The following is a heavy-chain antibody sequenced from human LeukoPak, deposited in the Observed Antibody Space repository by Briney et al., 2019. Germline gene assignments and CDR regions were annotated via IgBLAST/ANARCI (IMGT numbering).Heavy chain of an antibody. J-gene: IGHJ5*02. CDR3: AKDGAQYTSGPECDP. D-gene: IGHD6-19*01. CDR1: GLHFSGTA. Sequence: GGSLRLSCAASGLHFSGTAMSWVRQAPGKGLEWVSAISHDGMDAYYADSVKGRFTISRDNSKKTVSLEMSSLTAADTGVYYCAKDGAQYTSGPECDPRGQGALVTVSP. CDR2: ISHDGMDA. V-gene: IGHV3-23*01.